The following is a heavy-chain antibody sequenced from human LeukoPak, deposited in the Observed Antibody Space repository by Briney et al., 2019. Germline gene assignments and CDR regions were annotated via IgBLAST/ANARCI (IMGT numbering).Heavy chain of an antibody. CDR1: GGSVSSGSYY. CDR2: IYYSGST. D-gene: IGHD1-26*01. V-gene: IGHV4-61*01. Sequence: SETLSLTCTVSGGSVSSGSYYWSWIRQPAGKGLEWIGYIYYSGSTNYNPSLKSRVTISVDTSKNQFSLKLSSVTAADTAVYYCAAEVGDYVDYWGQGTLVTVSS. J-gene: IGHJ4*02. CDR3: AAEVGDYVDY.